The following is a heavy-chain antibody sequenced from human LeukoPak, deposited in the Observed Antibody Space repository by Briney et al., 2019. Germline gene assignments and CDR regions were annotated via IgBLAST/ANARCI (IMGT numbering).Heavy chain of an antibody. J-gene: IGHJ4*02. CDR3: ARHVPGYSYGYGSIDY. CDR2: IYPGDSDT. Sequence: GESLQISCQGSGYSFTSYWIGWVRQMPGKGLEWMGIIYPGDSDTRYSPSFQGQVTISADKSISTAYLQWSSLEASDTAMYYCARHVPGYSYGYGSIDYWGQGTLVTVSS. V-gene: IGHV5-51*01. D-gene: IGHD5-18*01. CDR1: GYSFTSYW.